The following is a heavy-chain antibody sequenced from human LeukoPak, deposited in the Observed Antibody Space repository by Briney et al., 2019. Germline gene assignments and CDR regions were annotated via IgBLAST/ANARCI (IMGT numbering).Heavy chain of an antibody. Sequence: ASVKVSCKASGYTFTSYDINWVRQATGQGLEWMGWMNPNSGNTGYAQKFQGRVTMTRNTSISTAYMELSSLRSEDTAVYYCARGGEWLRFQGGILGIQEEPDAFDIWGQGTMVTVSS. CDR1: GYTFTSYD. D-gene: IGHD5-12*01. CDR3: ARGGEWLRFQGGILGIQEEPDAFDI. J-gene: IGHJ3*02. CDR2: MNPNSGNT. V-gene: IGHV1-8*01.